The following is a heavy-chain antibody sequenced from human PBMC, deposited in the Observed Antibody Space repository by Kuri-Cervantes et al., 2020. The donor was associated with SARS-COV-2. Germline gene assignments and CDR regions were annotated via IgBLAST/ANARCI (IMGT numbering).Heavy chain of an antibody. CDR2: IYYSGST. CDR3: ATPNPYLTSFTAFDI. V-gene: IGHV4-59*12. D-gene: IGHD1-14*01. J-gene: IGHJ3*02. CDR1: GGSISRNY. Sequence: SETLSLTCTVSGGSISRNYWSWIRQPPGKGLEWIGYIYYSGSTNFNPSLKSRVTISVDTSKNQFSLKLSSVTAADTAVYYCATPNPYLTSFTAFDIWGQGTMVTVSS.